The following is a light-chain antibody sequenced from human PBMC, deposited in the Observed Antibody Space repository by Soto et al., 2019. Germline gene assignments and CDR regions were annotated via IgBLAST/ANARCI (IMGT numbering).Light chain of an antibody. CDR1: QSVSSNY. J-gene: IGKJ2*02. CDR2: AAS. CDR3: QQYDNWPPCT. Sequence: EIVLTQSPGTLSLSPGGRATLSCRASQSVSSNYLAWYQQTPGQAPRLLIYAASSRATGIPDRFSGSGSGTDFTLTISRLEPEDSAVYYCQQYDNWPPCTFGQGTKLEVK. V-gene: IGKV3-20*01.